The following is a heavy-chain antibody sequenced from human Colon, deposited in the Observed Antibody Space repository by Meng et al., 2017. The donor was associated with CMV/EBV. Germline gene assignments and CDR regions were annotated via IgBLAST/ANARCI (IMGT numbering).Heavy chain of an antibody. CDR1: GFTFSNAW. CDR2: IKSKTDGGTT. Sequence: GESLKISCAASGFTFSNAWMSWVRQAPGKGLEWVGRIKSKTDGGTTDYAAPVKGRFTISRDDSKNTLYLQMNSLKTEDTAVYYCTTELNNWNFGYWGQGTLVTVSS. V-gene: IGHV3-15*01. J-gene: IGHJ4*02. D-gene: IGHD1-1*01. CDR3: TTELNNWNFGY.